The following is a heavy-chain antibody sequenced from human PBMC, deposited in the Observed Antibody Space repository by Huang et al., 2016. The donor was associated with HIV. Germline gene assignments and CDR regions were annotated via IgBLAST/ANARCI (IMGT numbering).Heavy chain of an antibody. V-gene: IGHV3-74*01. CDR2: INGDGSST. CDR1: GFTFSSYW. Sequence: AASGFTFSSYWMHCVRQAPGKGLVWVSRINGDGSSTNYADSVKGRFAISRDNAKNTLYVQVNSLRSEDTAVYYCARGTRLTGLWYFDLWGRGTLVIVSS. J-gene: IGHJ2*01. CDR3: ARGTRLTGLWYFDL. D-gene: IGHD7-27*01.